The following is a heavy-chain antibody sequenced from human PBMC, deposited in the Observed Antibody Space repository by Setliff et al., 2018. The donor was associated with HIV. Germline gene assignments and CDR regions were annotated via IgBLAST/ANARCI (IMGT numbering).Heavy chain of an antibody. Sequence: PGKSLRLSCKASRFAFSSHAMTWVRQTPGRGLEWVAGISDNGDRTYYADSVKGRFTVSRDNSKSKLFLEMKSLRDEDAAVYYCTKVPRYFYGTGSYNNWIDPWGQGTQVTVS. D-gene: IGHD3-10*01. CDR2: ISDNGDRT. V-gene: IGHV3-23*01. CDR3: TKVPRYFYGTGSYNNWIDP. J-gene: IGHJ5*02. CDR1: RFAFSSHA.